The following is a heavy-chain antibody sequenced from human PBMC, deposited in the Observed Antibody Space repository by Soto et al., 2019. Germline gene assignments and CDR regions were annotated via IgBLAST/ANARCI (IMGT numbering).Heavy chain of an antibody. Sequence: QVQLQESGPGLVKPSQTLSLTCTVSGGSISSGDYYWNWIRQPPGRCLEWIGYIYYSGSTYYNPSLESRVIISIDTSKNQCSLQLTSVPAADTAVYYCVRDARNSSWNYYFGLDVWGQGTTVTVSS. CDR1: GGSISSGDYY. J-gene: IGHJ6*02. CDR3: VRDARNSSWNYYFGLDV. CDR2: IYYSGST. D-gene: IGHD2-2*01. V-gene: IGHV4-30-4*01.